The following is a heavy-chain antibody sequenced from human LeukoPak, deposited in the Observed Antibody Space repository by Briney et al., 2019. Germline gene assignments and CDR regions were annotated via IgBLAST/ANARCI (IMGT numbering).Heavy chain of an antibody. CDR3: ARATLLWFGELFTSFNC. D-gene: IGHD3-10*01. Sequence: PSGTLSLTCTVSGGSVSSDSYYWSWIRQPPGKGLEWIGYIYYSGSNNYNPSLKSRVTISVDTSKIQISLKLSSVTAADTAVYYCARATLLWFGELFTSFNCWGQGTLVTVSS. J-gene: IGHJ4*01. CDR2: IYYSGSN. CDR1: GGSVSSDSYY. V-gene: IGHV4-61*01.